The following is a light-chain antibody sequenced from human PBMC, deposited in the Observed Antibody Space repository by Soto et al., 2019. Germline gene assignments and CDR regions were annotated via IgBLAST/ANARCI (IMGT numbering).Light chain of an antibody. V-gene: IGKV3-15*01. CDR3: QQYNNWPPA. CDR1: QSVSSN. CDR2: GAS. Sequence: EIVMTQSPATLSVSPGERATLSCRASQSVSSNLAWYQQKPSQAPRLLIYGASTRATGIPARFSGSGSGTEFTLTISSLQSEDFAVYYCQQYNNWPPAFGGGTKVDIK. J-gene: IGKJ4*01.